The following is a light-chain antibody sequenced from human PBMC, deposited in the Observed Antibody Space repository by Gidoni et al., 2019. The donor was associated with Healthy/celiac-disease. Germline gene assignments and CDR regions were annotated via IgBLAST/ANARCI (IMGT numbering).Light chain of an antibody. CDR1: QSVSSY. V-gene: IGKV3-11*01. CDR3: QQCRNWPPEHT. Sequence: EIVLTPSPAHLTLSPGERATLSSRASQSVSSYLDWYQQKPGQAHRLLIDDASKCATGLPARFSGSGSGTDFTLTLSSLEPEDFAFYSCQQCRNWPPEHTFGGXTKVEIK. J-gene: IGKJ4*01. CDR2: DAS.